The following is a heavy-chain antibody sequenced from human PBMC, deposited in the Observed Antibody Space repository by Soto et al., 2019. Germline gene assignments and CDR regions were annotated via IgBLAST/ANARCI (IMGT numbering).Heavy chain of an antibody. Sequence: PSETLSLTCTVSGGSISSYYWSWIRQPPGKGLEWIGYIYYSGSTNYNPSLKSRVTISVDTSKNQFSLKLSSVTAADTAVYYCASRLRFLEWYERGGNYYYGMDVWGQGTTVTVS. J-gene: IGHJ6*02. CDR3: ASRLRFLEWYERGGNYYYGMDV. V-gene: IGHV4-59*01. CDR2: IYYSGST. CDR1: GGSISSYY. D-gene: IGHD3-3*01.